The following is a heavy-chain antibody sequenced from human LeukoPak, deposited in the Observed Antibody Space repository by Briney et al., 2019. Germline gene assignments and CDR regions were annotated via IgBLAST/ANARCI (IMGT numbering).Heavy chain of an antibody. CDR1: GYTFTGYY. D-gene: IGHD3-22*01. V-gene: IGHV1-2*02. J-gene: IGHJ4*02. Sequence: ASVKVSCKASGYTFTGYYMHWVRQAPGQGLEWTGLINPNSGCTNYAQKFQGRVTMTRDTSISTAYMELSRLRSDDTAVYYCARDERYDSSGYPFDYWGQGTLVTVSS. CDR2: INPNSGCT. CDR3: ARDERYDSSGYPFDY.